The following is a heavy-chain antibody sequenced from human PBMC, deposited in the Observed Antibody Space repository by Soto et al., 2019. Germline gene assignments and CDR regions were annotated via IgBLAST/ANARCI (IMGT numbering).Heavy chain of an antibody. Sequence: ASVKVSCKASGYTFTSYDINWVRQATGQGLEWMGWMNPNSGNTGYAQKCQGRVTMTRNNSISTAYMALSSLRSEDTAVYYCARGGGYDFCSGYPHYYMDVWGKGTTVTVSS. CDR2: MNPNSGNT. J-gene: IGHJ6*03. V-gene: IGHV1-8*01. D-gene: IGHD3-3*01. CDR3: ARGGGYDFCSGYPHYYMDV. CDR1: GYTFTSYD.